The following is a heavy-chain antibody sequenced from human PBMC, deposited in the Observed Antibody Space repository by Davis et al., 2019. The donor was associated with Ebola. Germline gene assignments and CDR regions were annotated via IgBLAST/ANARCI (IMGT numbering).Heavy chain of an antibody. D-gene: IGHD3-22*01. CDR3: HTYYYDSSGYYGGYAFDI. CDR2: IIPIFGTA. V-gene: IGHV1-69*13. J-gene: IGHJ3*02. CDR1: GGTFSSYA. Sequence: SVKVSCKASGGTFSSYAISWVRQAPGQGLEWMGGIIPIFGTANYAQKFQGRVTITADESTSTAYMELSSLRSEDTAVYYCHTYYYDSSGYYGGYAFDIWGQGTTVTVSS.